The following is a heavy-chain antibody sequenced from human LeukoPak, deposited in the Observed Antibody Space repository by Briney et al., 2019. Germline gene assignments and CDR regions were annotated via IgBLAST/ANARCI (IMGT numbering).Heavy chain of an antibody. CDR1: GFTFSSYW. J-gene: IGHJ4*02. D-gene: IGHD3-10*01. V-gene: IGHV3-21*01. Sequence: GGSLRLSCAASGFTFSSYWMHWVRQAPGKGLEWVSSISSSSSYIYYADSEKGRFTISRDNAKNSLYLQMNSLRAEDTAVYYCARDRGVWSPPLDYWGQGTLVTVSS. CDR3: ARDRGVWSPPLDY. CDR2: ISSSSSYI.